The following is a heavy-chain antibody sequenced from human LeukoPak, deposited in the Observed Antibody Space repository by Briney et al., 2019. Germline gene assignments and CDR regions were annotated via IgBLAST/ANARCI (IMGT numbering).Heavy chain of an antibody. Sequence: PGGSLRLSCAASGFTFSNYAMSWLRQAPGKGLEWVSTIGNSGGSTYYADSVKGRFTIARDDPENTLYLQMNSLRAEDTAVYYCAREERGYSGSNGWNYYYMDVWGKGTTVTISS. CDR1: GFTFSNYA. D-gene: IGHD5-12*01. J-gene: IGHJ6*03. V-gene: IGHV3-23*01. CDR3: AREERGYSGSNGWNYYYMDV. CDR2: IGNSGGST.